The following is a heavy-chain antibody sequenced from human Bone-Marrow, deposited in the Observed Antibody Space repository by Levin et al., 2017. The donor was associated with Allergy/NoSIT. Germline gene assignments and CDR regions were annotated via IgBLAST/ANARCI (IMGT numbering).Heavy chain of an antibody. D-gene: IGHD3-3*01. Sequence: SETLSLTCAVSGGSISSSNWWSWVRQPPGKGLEWVVEIYHSGSTNYNPSLTSRATIAVEKSKNQIALKLSSVTAADTAVYYWARDQGITIFGVVMSGWFDPWGQGTLVTVSS. CDR1: GGSISSSNW. V-gene: IGHV4-4*02. CDR3: ARDQGITIFGVVMSGWFDP. CDR2: IYHSGST. J-gene: IGHJ5*02.